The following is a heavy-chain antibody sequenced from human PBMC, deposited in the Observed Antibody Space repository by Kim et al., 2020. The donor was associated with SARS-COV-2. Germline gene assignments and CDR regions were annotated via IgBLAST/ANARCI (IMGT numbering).Heavy chain of an antibody. D-gene: IGHD1-7*01. CDR2: INAGNGNT. CDR1: GYTFTSYA. V-gene: IGHV1-3*01. J-gene: IGHJ5*02. CDR3: ARDRPHWNYVWSNWFDP. Sequence: ASVKVSCKASGYTFTSYAMHWVRQAPGQRLEWMGWINAGNGNTKYSQKFQGRVTITRDTSASTAYMELSSLRSEDTAVYYCARDRPHWNYVWSNWFDPWGQGTLVTVSS.